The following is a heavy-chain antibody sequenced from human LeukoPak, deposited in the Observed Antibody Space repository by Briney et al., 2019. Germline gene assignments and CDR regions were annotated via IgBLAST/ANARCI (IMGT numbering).Heavy chain of an antibody. Sequence: SVKVSCKASGGTFSSYAISWVRQAPGQGLEWMGRIIPIFGIANYAQKFQGRVTITADKSTSTAYMELSSLRSDDTAVYYCARERMAWISPTRDHYYYYGMDVWGQGTTVTVSS. V-gene: IGHV1-69*04. CDR1: GGTFSSYA. CDR2: IIPIFGIA. D-gene: IGHD5-12*01. J-gene: IGHJ6*02. CDR3: ARERMAWISPTRDHYYYYGMDV.